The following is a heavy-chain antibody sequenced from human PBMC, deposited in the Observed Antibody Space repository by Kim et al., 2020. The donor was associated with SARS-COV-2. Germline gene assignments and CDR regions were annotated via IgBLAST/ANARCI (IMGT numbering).Heavy chain of an antibody. J-gene: IGHJ4*02. D-gene: IGHD4-17*01. V-gene: IGHV3-30*02. Sequence: SVKGRFTISRDNSKNTLYLQMNSLRAEDTAVYYCAKDRLNDYGDYGGFDYWGQGTLVTVSS. CDR3: AKDRLNDYGDYGGFDY.